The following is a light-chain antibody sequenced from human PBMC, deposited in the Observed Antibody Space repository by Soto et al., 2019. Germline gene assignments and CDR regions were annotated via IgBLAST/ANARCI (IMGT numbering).Light chain of an antibody. Sequence: QSALTQPASVSGSPGQSITSSCTGTSSDVGGYNYVSWYQQHPGKAPKLMIYEVSNRPSGVSNRFSGSKSGNTASLTISGLQAEDEADYYCSSYTSSSIDYVFGTGTKLTV. J-gene: IGLJ1*01. CDR1: SSDVGGYNY. V-gene: IGLV2-14*01. CDR2: EVS. CDR3: SSYTSSSIDYV.